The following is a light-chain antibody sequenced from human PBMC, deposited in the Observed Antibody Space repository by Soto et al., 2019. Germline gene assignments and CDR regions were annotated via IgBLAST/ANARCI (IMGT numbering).Light chain of an antibody. CDR1: QSVSSSY. Sequence: EIVLTQSPGTLSLSPGERGTLSCRASQSVSSSYLAWYQQKPGQAPRLLIYGASSRATGIPDRFSGSGYWTDFTLTISRLEPEDFAVYYCQQYGRSPTFGGGTKVETK. V-gene: IGKV3-20*01. CDR2: GAS. CDR3: QQYGRSPT. J-gene: IGKJ4*01.